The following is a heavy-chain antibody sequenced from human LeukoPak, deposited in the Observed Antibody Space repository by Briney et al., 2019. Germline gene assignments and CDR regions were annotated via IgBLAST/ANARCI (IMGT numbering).Heavy chain of an antibody. CDR1: GGSISSGGYY. J-gene: IGHJ5*02. V-gene: IGHV4-31*03. CDR2: IYYSGST. CDR3: ARCNRGWFDP. Sequence: PSETLSLTCTVSGGSISSGGYYWSWIRQHPGKGLEWIGYIYYSGSTYYNPSLKSRVTISVDTSKNQFSLKLSSVTAADTAVYYCARCNRGWFDPWGQGTLVTVSS. D-gene: IGHD3-10*01.